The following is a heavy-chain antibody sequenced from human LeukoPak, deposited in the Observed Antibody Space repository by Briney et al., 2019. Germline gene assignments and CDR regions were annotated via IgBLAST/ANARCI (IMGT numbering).Heavy chain of an antibody. CDR3: ARLGENRKDFDY. J-gene: IGHJ4*02. Sequence: SETLSLTCAVYGGSFSGYYWSWIRQPPGKGLEWIGEINHRGSTNYNPSLKSRVTISVDTSKNQFSLKLSSVTAADTAVYYCARLGENRKDFDYWGQGTLVTVSS. V-gene: IGHV4-34*01. CDR1: GGSFSGYY. D-gene: IGHD3-16*01. CDR2: INHRGST.